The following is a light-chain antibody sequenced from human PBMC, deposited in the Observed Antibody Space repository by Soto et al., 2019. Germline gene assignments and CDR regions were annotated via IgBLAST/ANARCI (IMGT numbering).Light chain of an antibody. J-gene: IGLJ1*01. CDR2: EVS. CDR1: SSDVGGYNY. Sequence: QSALTQPASVSGSPGQSITISCTRTSSDVGGYNYVSWYQQHPGKAPKLMIYEVSNRPSRVSNRFSGSKSGNTASLTISGLQAEDEADYYCSSYTRSSTSYVFGTGTKVTVL. CDR3: SSYTRSSTSYV. V-gene: IGLV2-14*01.